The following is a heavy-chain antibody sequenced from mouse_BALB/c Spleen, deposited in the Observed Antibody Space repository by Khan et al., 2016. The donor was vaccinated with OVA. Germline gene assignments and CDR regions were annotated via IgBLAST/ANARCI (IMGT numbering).Heavy chain of an antibody. D-gene: IGHD1-2*01. CDR3: ARRNYFGYTFAY. CDR1: GYTFTDYY. V-gene: IGHV1-77*01. CDR2: ISPGSGDT. J-gene: IGHJ3*01. Sequence: VQLQESGAELARPGASVKLSCKASGYTFTDYYINWVKQRTGQDLEWIGEISPGSGDTYYNERFKGQATLTADKSSSTAYMQLSSLTSEASAVYFCARRNYFGYTFAYWGQGTLVTVSA.